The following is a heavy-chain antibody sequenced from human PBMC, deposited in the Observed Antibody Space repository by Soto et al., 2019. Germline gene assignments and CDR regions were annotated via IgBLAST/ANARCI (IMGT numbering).Heavy chain of an antibody. J-gene: IGHJ6*02. V-gene: IGHV3-30-3*01. CDR3: ARDRGYSSGWYSSYYGMDV. D-gene: IGHD6-19*01. CDR1: GFTFSSYA. Sequence: QVQLVESGGGVVQPGRSLRLSCAASGFTFSSYAMHWVRQAPGKGLEWVAVISYDGSNKYYADSVKGRFTISRDNSKNXLXXQMKRLRAEDTAVYYCARDRGYSSGWYSSYYGMDVWGQGPTVTVSS. CDR2: ISYDGSNK.